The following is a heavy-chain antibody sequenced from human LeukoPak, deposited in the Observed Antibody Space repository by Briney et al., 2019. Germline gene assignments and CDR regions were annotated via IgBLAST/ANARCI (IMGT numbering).Heavy chain of an antibody. J-gene: IGHJ4*02. CDR2: IYTSGST. CDR3: AIHYPAARYYDSSGTPHYFDY. V-gene: IGHV4-4*07. CDR1: AGSISSYY. Sequence: SESLSLTCTVSAGSISSYYWSWNRHPAGKGLEWIVRIYTSGSTNYNPSLKSRVTMSVETSKNQISLKLSCVTCAVTTVYYCAIHYPAARYYDSSGTPHYFDYWGQRTLVTVSS. D-gene: IGHD3-22*01.